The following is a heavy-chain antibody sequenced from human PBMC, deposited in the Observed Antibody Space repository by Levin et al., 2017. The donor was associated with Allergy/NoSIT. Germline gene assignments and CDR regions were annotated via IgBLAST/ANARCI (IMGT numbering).Heavy chain of an antibody. Sequence: GGSLRLSCAASGFTFTTYAMTWVRQAPGKGLEWVSGISESGGSTYYADSVKGRFTISRDNSKNTLYLQMNSLRAEDTAIYYCAKDTPALSARPYFDCWGQGTLVTVSS. CDR2: ISESGGST. V-gene: IGHV3-23*01. D-gene: IGHD2-2*01. CDR3: AKDTPALSARPYFDC. CDR1: GFTFTTYA. J-gene: IGHJ4*02.